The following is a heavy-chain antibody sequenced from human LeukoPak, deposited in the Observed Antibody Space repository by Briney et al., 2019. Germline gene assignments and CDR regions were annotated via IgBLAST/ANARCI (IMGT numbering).Heavy chain of an antibody. CDR3: AVWFGAYYLDY. CDR2: IFYSGST. Sequence: PSQTLSLTCTVSGGSISRGGYYWSWIRQHPGKGLEWIGYIFYSGSTYYNPSLKGRVTISVDTSKNQFSLKLSSVTAADTVVYYCAVWFGAYYLDYWGQGTLVTVSS. D-gene: IGHD3-10*01. J-gene: IGHJ4*02. CDR1: GGSISRGGYY. V-gene: IGHV4-31*03.